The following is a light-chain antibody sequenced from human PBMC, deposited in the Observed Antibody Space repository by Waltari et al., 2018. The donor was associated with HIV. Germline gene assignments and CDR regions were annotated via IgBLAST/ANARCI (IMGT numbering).Light chain of an antibody. CDR1: SSDVGAYNY. Sequence: QSALTQPPSASGSPGQSVTISCTGTSSDVGAYNYVSWFQQHPGKAPKLMIYDVTKRPSGGPDRFSGSKSGNTASLTVSWLQAEDEADYYCASHAGSKDVFGGGTRLTVL. CDR3: ASHAGSKDV. J-gene: IGLJ2*01. V-gene: IGLV2-8*01. CDR2: DVT.